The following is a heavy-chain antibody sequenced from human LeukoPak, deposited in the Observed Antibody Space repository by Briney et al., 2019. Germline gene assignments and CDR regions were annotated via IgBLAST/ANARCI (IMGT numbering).Heavy chain of an antibody. CDR3: ANTEWELDY. Sequence: GGSVTLSCPASGFTFSSYTMSWVGQPPAKGLECVSSITSSGGPTYSADSVKGRFTISRDNSKNTLYLQMNSLRAEDTAIYYCANTEWELDYWGQGTLVTVSS. V-gene: IGHV3-23*01. CDR2: ITSSGGPT. CDR1: GFTFSSYT. D-gene: IGHD1-26*01. J-gene: IGHJ4*02.